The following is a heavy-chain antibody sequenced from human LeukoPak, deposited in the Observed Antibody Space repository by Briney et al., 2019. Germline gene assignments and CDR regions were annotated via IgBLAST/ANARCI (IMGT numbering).Heavy chain of an antibody. D-gene: IGHD2-15*01. J-gene: IGHJ4*02. CDR1: GFTFSSFW. Sequence: GGSLRLSCAASGFTFSSFWIHWVRQVPGKGLVWVSRINPESTTTTYADSVKGRFTISRDNSKNTLYLQMNSLRAEDTAVYYCAKGRSEVVTAAINYWGQGTLATVSS. CDR3: AKGRSEVVTAAINY. V-gene: IGHV3-74*01. CDR2: INPESTTT.